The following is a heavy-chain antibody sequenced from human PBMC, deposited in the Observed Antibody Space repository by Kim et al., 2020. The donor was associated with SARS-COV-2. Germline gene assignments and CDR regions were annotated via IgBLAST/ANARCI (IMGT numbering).Heavy chain of an antibody. CDR1: GFTFTDHA. CDR3: I. Sequence: GGSLRLSCTTSGFTFTDHAMSWVRQAPGKGLEWVSRINSITVTTYSEDSVPVQFTISISNSETTLYLYLLSFSLHNPAAAFFI. V-gene: IGHV3-23*01. J-gene: IGHJ3*02. D-gene: IGHD1-1*01. CDR2: INSITVTT.